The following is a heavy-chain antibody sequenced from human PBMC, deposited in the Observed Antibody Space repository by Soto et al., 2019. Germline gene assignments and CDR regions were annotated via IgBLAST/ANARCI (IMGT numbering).Heavy chain of an antibody. J-gene: IGHJ5*02. CDR3: ARLYIKWFDP. CDR1: GYTFTSYY. D-gene: IGHD4-4*01. V-gene: IGHV1-46*01. CDR2: IDPSGVTT. Sequence: ASVKVSCKTSGYTFTSYYIHWVRQAPGQGLEWMGMIDPSGVTTSSAQKFQGRLTMTRDTSTSTVYMELSSLKSEDTAVYYCARLYIKWFDPWGQGTLVTVS.